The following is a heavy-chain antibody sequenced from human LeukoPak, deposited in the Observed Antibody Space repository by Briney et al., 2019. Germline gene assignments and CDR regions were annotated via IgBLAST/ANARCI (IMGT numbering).Heavy chain of an antibody. Sequence: SETLSLTCTVSGYSISSGYYWGWIRQPPGKGLEWIGSIYHSGSTYYNPSLKSRVTISVDTSKNQFSLKLSSVTAADTAVYYCALRRELDFDYWGQGTLVIVSS. J-gene: IGHJ4*02. V-gene: IGHV4-38-2*02. CDR1: GYSISSGYY. CDR2: IYHSGST. CDR3: ALRRELDFDY. D-gene: IGHD1-26*01.